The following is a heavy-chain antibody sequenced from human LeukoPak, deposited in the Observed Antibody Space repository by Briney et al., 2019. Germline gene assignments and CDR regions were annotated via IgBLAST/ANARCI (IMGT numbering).Heavy chain of an antibody. D-gene: IGHD6-19*01. CDR3: ARDIGWYNQFDY. Sequence: KPGGSLRLSCAASGFSFSSYWMSWVRQAPGKGLEWVANIKPDASEKYYVDSVKGRFTISRDNAKNLVYLQMNSLRAEDTAFYYCARDIGWYNQFDYWGQGTLVTVHS. J-gene: IGHJ4*02. V-gene: IGHV3-7*03. CDR1: GFSFSSYW. CDR2: IKPDASEK.